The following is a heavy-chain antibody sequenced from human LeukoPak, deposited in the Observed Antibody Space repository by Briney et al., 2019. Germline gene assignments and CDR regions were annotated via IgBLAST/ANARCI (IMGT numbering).Heavy chain of an antibody. CDR2: ISSSSSYI. D-gene: IGHD5-18*01. Sequence: GGSLRLSCAASGFTVSSNYMSWVRQAPGKGLEWVSSISSSSSYIYYADSVKGRFTISRDNAKNSLYLQMNSLRAEDTAVYYCARDRGYSYGFYYFDYWGQGTLVTVSS. CDR1: GFTVSSNY. V-gene: IGHV3-21*01. J-gene: IGHJ4*02. CDR3: ARDRGYSYGFYYFDY.